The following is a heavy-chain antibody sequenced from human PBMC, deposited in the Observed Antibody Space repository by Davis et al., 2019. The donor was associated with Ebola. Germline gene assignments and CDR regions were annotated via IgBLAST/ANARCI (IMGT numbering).Heavy chain of an antibody. CDR1: GFTFSSYA. CDR2: ISYDGSNK. D-gene: IGHD2-21*01. Sequence: GESLKISCAASGFTFSSYAMSWVRQAPGKGLEWVAVISYDGSNKYYADSVKGRFTISRDNAKNTLFLQMNSLRAEDTAVYYCARGLRGGDSYWGQGTLVTVSS. J-gene: IGHJ4*02. CDR3: ARGLRGGDSY. V-gene: IGHV3-30*03.